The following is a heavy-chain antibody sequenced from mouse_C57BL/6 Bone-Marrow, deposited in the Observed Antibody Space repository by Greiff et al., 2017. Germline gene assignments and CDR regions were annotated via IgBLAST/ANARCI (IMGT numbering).Heavy chain of an antibody. CDR1: GYTFTSYW. J-gene: IGHJ1*03. V-gene: IGHV1-72*01. Sequence: QVQLQQPGAELVKPGASVKLSCKASGYTFTSYWMHWVKQRPGRGLEWIGRIDPNSGGTKYNEKFKSKATLTVDKPSSTAYMKLSSLTSEDSAVYYCARWNYSNFDWYFDVWGTGTTVTVSS. D-gene: IGHD2-5*01. CDR3: ARWNYSNFDWYFDV. CDR2: IDPNSGGT.